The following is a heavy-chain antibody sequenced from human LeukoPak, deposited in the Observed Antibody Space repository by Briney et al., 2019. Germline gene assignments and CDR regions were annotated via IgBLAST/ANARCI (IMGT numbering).Heavy chain of an antibody. CDR2: IYSGGST. V-gene: IGHV3-53*04. Sequence: GGSLRLSCAASGFTFSSYAMSWVRQAPGKGLEWVSVIYSGGSTYYADSVKGRFTISRHNSKNTLYLQMSSLRAEDTAVYYCAREYSSEYYFDYWGQGTLVTVSS. J-gene: IGHJ4*02. CDR1: GFTFSSYA. CDR3: AREYSSEYYFDY. D-gene: IGHD6-19*01.